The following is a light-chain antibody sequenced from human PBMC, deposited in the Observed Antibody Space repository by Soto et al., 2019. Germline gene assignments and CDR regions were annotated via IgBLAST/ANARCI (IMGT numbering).Light chain of an antibody. Sequence: QSVLTQPAXVSXXPGXXXTXXCTXTSSXVGGYNHVSWYQPSPGKAPKLILFAVSDRPSGVSHRFSGSKSGNTASLTISGLQAEDEADYYCCSYTSLSTVVFGGGTKLTVL. CDR1: SSXVGGYNH. V-gene: IGLV2-14*01. CDR3: CSYTSLSTVV. J-gene: IGLJ2*01. CDR2: AVS.